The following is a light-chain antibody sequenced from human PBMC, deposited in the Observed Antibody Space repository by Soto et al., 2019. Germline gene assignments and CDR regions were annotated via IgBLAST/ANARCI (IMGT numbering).Light chain of an antibody. V-gene: IGKV1-5*01. Sequence: DIPMTQSPSTLSASVGDRVTITCRASQSISSWLAWYQQKPGKAPKLLIYDASSLESGVPSRFSGSGSGTECTLAISSLQTDDFATYYCQQYNSYSVTFGQGTKVEIK. CDR1: QSISSW. J-gene: IGKJ1*01. CDR3: QQYNSYSVT. CDR2: DAS.